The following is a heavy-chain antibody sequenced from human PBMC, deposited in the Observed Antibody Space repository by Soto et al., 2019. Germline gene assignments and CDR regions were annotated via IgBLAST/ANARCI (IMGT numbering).Heavy chain of an antibody. CDR2: LSHDGSNE. D-gene: IGHD3-10*01. V-gene: IGHV3-30*14. Sequence: QVQLVESGGGVVQPGRSLSLSCGGSGFSLRDYAMHWVRQAPGKGLEWVALLSHDGSNEKYASSLKGRFTISRDNSKNTLYLQMNSLRPEDMAVYYCVRGNGPGSYLVDYWGQGTLVTVSS. CDR3: VRGNGPGSYLVDY. J-gene: IGHJ4*02. CDR1: GFSLRDYA.